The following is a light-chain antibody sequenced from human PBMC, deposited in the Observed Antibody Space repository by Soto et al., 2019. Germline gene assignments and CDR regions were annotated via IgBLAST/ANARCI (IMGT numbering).Light chain of an antibody. CDR2: DAS. CDR1: QSVSSN. Sequence: EIVMTQSPATLSVSPGERATLSCRASQSVSSNLDWYQQKVGQAPRVLIYDASTRATGIPGRFSGSGSGTEFTLTSSSLQSEDVAVYYCQQDNNWPETFGQGTKVEIK. CDR3: QQDNNWPET. V-gene: IGKV3-15*01. J-gene: IGKJ1*01.